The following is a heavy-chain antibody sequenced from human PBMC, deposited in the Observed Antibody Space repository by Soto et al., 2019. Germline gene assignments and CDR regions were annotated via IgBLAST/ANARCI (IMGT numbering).Heavy chain of an antibody. CDR1: GYTFSSYA. CDR3: ARDTGDGTFDF. Sequence: ASVKVSCKASGYTFSSYAMHWVRQAPGQRLEWMGWINAGYGNTKSSQKFQDRVTISRDTSASTAYMELTSLRSEDTAVYYCARDTGDGTFDFWGQGTLVTVSP. CDR2: INAGYGNT. V-gene: IGHV1-3*01. D-gene: IGHD7-27*01. J-gene: IGHJ4*02.